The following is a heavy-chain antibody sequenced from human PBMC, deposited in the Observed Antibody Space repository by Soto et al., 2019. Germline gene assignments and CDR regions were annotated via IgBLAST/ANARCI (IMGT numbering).Heavy chain of an antibody. V-gene: IGHV4-59*01. CDR1: GGSISGYY. Sequence: SETLSLTCTVSGGSISGYYWSWIRQPPGKGLEWIGNVYYSGGAKYNPSVKRRVSISVDTSKNQFSLNLSSVTAADTAVYYCTRDGDGRMTTNPYYYYGMDVWGPGSTVTVSS. D-gene: IGHD2-21*02. CDR3: TRDGDGRMTTNPYYYYGMDV. CDR2: VYYSGGA. J-gene: IGHJ6*02.